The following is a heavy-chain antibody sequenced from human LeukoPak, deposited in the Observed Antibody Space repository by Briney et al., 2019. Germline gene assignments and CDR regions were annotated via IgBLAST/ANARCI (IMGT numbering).Heavy chain of an antibody. J-gene: IGHJ4*02. V-gene: IGHV1-2*02. CDR2: INPNSGGT. CDR1: GYTFTGCY. CDR3: ASVYYYDSSGYSPFDY. D-gene: IGHD3-22*01. Sequence: ASVKVSCKASGYTFTGCYMHWVRQAPGQGLEWMGWINPNSGGTNCAQKFQGRVTMTRDTSISTAYMELSRLRSDDTAVYYCASVYYYDSSGYSPFDYWGQGTLVTVSS.